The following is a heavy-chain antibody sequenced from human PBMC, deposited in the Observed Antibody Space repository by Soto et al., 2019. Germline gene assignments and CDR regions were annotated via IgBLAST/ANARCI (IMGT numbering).Heavy chain of an antibody. CDR3: ARDSRHLGELSFSYFDY. Sequence: GASVKVSCKASGYTFTSYAMHWVRQAPGQRLEWMGWINAGNGNTKYSQKFQGRVTITRDTSAGTAYMELSSLRSEDTAVYYCARDSRHLGELSFSYFDYWGQGTLVTVSS. CDR2: INAGNGNT. CDR1: GYTFTSYA. V-gene: IGHV1-3*01. J-gene: IGHJ4*02. D-gene: IGHD3-16*02.